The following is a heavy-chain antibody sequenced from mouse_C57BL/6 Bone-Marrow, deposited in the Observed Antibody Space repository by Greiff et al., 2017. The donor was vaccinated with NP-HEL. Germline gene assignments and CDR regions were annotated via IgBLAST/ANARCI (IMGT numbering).Heavy chain of an antibody. Sequence: VKRVESGPELVKPGASVKISCKASGYAFSSSWMNWVKQRPGKGLEWIGRIYPGDGDTNYNGKFKGKATLTADKSSSTAYMQLSSLTSEDSAVYFCARLVPYYGSSYRYWYFDVWGTGTTVTVSS. CDR1: GYAFSSSW. CDR2: IYPGDGDT. J-gene: IGHJ1*03. CDR3: ARLVPYYGSSYRYWYFDV. V-gene: IGHV1-82*01. D-gene: IGHD1-1*01.